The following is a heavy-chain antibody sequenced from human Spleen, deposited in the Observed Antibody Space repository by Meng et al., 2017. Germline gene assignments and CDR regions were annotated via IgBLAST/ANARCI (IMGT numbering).Heavy chain of an antibody. CDR1: GFTFDDYA. D-gene: IGHD3-16*01. CDR3: APRVDTYMIY. J-gene: IGHJ4*02. CDR2: ISWNSGSI. Sequence: SLKISCAASGFTFDDYAMHWVRQAPGKGLEWVSGISWNSGSIGYADSVKGRFTISRDNTKDTLYLQMDNLRVEDTAIYYCAPRVDTYMIYWGQGTLVTVSS. V-gene: IGHV3-9*01.